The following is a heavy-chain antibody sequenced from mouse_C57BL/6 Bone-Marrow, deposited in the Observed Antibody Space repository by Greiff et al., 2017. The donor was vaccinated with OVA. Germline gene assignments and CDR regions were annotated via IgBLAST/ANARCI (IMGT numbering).Heavy chain of an antibody. CDR2: IDPANGNT. J-gene: IGHJ3*01. CDR3: ARASWYDYDVGLFAY. V-gene: IGHV14-3*01. CDR1: GFNIKNTY. D-gene: IGHD2-4*01. Sequence: EVQRVESVAELVRPGASVKLSCTASGFNIKNTYMHWVKQRPEQGLEWIGRIDPANGNTKYAPKFQGKATITADTSSNTAYLQLSSLTSEDTAIYYCARASWYDYDVGLFAYWGQGTLVTVSA.